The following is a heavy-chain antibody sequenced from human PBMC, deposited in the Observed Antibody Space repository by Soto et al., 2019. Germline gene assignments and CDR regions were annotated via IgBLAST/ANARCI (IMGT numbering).Heavy chain of an antibody. D-gene: IGHD2-2*01. Sequence: ASVKVSCKASGGTFSSYAISWVRQAPGQGLEWMGGIIPIFGTANYAQKFQGRVTITADESTSTAYMELSSLRSEDTAVYYCARLQSTWDAFDIWGQGTMVTVSS. J-gene: IGHJ3*02. CDR3: ARLQSTWDAFDI. V-gene: IGHV1-69*13. CDR1: GGTFSSYA. CDR2: IIPIFGTA.